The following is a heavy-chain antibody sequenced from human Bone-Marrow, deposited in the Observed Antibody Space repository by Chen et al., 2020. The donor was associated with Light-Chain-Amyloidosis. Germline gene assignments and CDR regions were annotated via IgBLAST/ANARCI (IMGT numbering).Heavy chain of an antibody. D-gene: IGHD2-2*01. J-gene: IGHJ4*02. CDR3: AKDRCTSISCSDFDY. V-gene: IGHV3-23*04. CDR2: ARGGDGPT. CDR1: GFTFRNYA. Sequence: VQLVESGGGLVQPGGSLRLSCVGSGFTFRNYAMTLVRQAPGKGLEWVSVARGGDGPTYYADSVGGRFTIYRDNSKNTLYLQMNSLRAEDTAVYYCAKDRCTSISCSDFDYWGQGTLVTVSS.